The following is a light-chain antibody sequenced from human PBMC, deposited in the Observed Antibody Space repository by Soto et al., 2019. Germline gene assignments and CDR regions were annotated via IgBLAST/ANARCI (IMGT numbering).Light chain of an antibody. CDR2: GAS. CDR3: HHYNNWPGT. Sequence: EIVMTQSPATLSVSPGERATLSCRASQSVSSNLAWYQQKPGQAPRLLIYGASTRATGIPARFRGRGCGPAFPPTPSLLQCDGFAVYYRHHYNNWPGTFVPRTQVVLK. J-gene: IGKJ1*01. CDR1: QSVSSN. V-gene: IGKV3-15*01.